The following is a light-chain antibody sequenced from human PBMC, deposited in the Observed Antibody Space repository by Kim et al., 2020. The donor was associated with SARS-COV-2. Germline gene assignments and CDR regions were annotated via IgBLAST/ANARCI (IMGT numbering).Light chain of an antibody. V-gene: IGLV1-36*01. CDR2: YDD. CDR3: SAWDASLNAWV. CDR1: TSNIGSHA. J-gene: IGLJ3*02. Sequence: RQGVTITCSGSTSNIGSHAVNWYQQLPGKAPKLLIYYDDMLPSGVSDRFSGSKSGTSASLAISGLQSEDEADYYCSAWDASLNAWVFGGGTQLTVL.